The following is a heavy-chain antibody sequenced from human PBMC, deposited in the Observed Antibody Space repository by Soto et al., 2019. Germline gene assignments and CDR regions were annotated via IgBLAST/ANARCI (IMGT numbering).Heavy chain of an antibody. Sequence: PSETLSLTCTVSGGCISSGGYYWSWIRQHPGKGLEWIGYIYYSGSTYYNPSLKSRVTISVDTSKNQFSLKLSSVTAADTAVYYCARAGDYIWGSYRYTGSYFDYWGQGTLVTVSS. CDR2: IYYSGST. J-gene: IGHJ4*02. V-gene: IGHV4-31*03. CDR1: GGCISSGGYY. D-gene: IGHD3-16*02. CDR3: ARAGDYIWGSYRYTGSYFDY.